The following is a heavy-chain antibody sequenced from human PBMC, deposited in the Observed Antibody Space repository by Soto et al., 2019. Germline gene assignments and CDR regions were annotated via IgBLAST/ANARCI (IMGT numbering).Heavy chain of an antibody. CDR2: ISGSGGST. J-gene: IGHJ6*02. CDR3: AKGPRTRMDV. Sequence: PGGSLRLSCAASGFTFSGYAMSWVRQAPGKGLDWVSTISGSGGSTYHADSVKGRFTISRDNSKNTLYLQMNSLRAEDTAVYYCAKGPRTRMDVWGQGTTVTVSS. CDR1: GFTFSGYA. V-gene: IGHV3-23*01.